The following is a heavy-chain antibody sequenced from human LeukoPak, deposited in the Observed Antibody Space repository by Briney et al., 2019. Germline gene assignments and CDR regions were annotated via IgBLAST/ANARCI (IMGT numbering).Heavy chain of an antibody. V-gene: IGHV3-48*01. J-gene: IGHJ6*03. CDR2: ISSIISTI. CDR3: ARDDHYHYYYMDV. CDR1: GFIFSTYS. Sequence: GGSLRLSCAASGFIFSTYSMNWVRQAPGKGLEWVSYISSIISTIYYADSLKGRFTISTDHAENTAYLRMNSMRAEATPVYYCARDDHYHYYYMDVWGKGTTVSVSS.